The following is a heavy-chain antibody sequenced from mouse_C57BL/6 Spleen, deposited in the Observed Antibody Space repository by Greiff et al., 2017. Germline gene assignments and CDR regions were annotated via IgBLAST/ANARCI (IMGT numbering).Heavy chain of an antibody. Sequence: EVMLVESGGGLVKPGGSLKLSCAASGFTFSSYAMSWVRQTPEKRLEWVATISDGGSYTYYPDNVKGRFTISRDNAKNNLYLQMSHLKSEDTAMYYCARDDYDYDGGYAMDYWGQGTSVTVSS. CDR2: ISDGGSYT. CDR3: ARDDYDYDGGYAMDY. CDR1: GFTFSSYA. J-gene: IGHJ4*01. D-gene: IGHD2-4*01. V-gene: IGHV5-4*01.